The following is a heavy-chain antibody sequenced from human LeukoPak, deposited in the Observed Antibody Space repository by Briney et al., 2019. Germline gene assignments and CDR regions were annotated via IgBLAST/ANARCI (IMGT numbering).Heavy chain of an antibody. V-gene: IGHV4-59*08. J-gene: IGHJ2*01. CDR3: ARRVAINYWYFDL. CDR1: GVSISGYY. D-gene: IGHD3-9*01. Sequence: SETLSLTCTVSGVSISGYYWSWIRQPPGKGLEWIGYIYYSGNTNYNPSLKSRVTISVEMSRNQFSLNLSSVTAADTAVYYCARRVAINYWYFDLWGRGTLVTVSS. CDR2: IYYSGNT.